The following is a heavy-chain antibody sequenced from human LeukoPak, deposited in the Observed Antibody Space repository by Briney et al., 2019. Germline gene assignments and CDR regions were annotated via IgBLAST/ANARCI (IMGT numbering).Heavy chain of an antibody. CDR2: IYYSGST. D-gene: IGHD4-11*01. V-gene: IGHV4-39*01. CDR3: ARRTVDYSNYFDY. Sequence: SETLSLTCTVSGGSISSSSYYWGWIRQPPGKGQEWIGSIYYSGSTYYNPSLKSRVTISVDTSKNQFSLKLSSVTAADTAVYYCARRTVDYSNYFDYWGQGTLVTVSS. CDR1: GGSISSSSYY. J-gene: IGHJ4*02.